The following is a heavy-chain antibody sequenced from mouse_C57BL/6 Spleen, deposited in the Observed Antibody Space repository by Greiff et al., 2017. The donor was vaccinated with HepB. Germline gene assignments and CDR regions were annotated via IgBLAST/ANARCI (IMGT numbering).Heavy chain of an antibody. CDR1: GYTFTDYN. V-gene: IGHV1-18*01. CDR2: INPNNGGT. Sequence: VQLKQSGPELVKPGASVKIPCKASGYTFTDYNMDWVKQSHGKSLEWIGDINPNNGGTIYNQKFKGKATLTVDKSSRTAYMELRRLTSEDTAVYYCARRLGYAMDYWGQGTSVTVSS. CDR3: ARRLGYAMDY. D-gene: IGHD3-2*02. J-gene: IGHJ4*01.